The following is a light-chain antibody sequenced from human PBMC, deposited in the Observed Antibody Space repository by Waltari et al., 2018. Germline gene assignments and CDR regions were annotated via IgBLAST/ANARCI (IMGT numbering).Light chain of an antibody. CDR3: QHNYGTPYS. V-gene: IGKV1-39*01. J-gene: IGKJ2*03. CDR1: ENVNNY. CDR2: KAS. Sequence: IQMTQSPSSLSASVGDRVTITCRASENVNNYVNWYQQKPGKAPKLLIYKASTLQSGVPSRFSGSGSGTDYTFTISSLQSEDVATYYCQHNYGTPYSFGQGTKVEIK.